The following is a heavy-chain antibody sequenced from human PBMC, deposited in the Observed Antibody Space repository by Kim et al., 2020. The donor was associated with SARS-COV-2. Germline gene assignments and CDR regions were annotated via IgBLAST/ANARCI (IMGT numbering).Heavy chain of an antibody. V-gene: IGHV5-51*01. D-gene: IGHD2-15*01. CDR2: IYPGDSNT. Sequence: GESLKISCKGSGYTFTSYWIGWVRQMPGKGLEWMGMIYPGDSNTRYSPSFQGQVTISADKSIQTAYLQWSSLKASDTAIYYCARQGPADCYDYWGQGTIVTVSS. CDR3: ARQGPADCYDY. CDR1: GYTFTSYW. J-gene: IGHJ4*02.